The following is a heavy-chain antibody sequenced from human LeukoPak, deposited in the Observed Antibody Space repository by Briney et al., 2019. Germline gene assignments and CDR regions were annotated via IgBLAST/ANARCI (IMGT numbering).Heavy chain of an antibody. J-gene: IGHJ4*02. CDR2: INHSGST. Sequence: SETLSLTCAVYGGSLSGYYWSWIRQPPGKGLEWIGEINHSGSTNYNPSLKSRVTISVDTSKNQFSLKLSSVTTADTAVYYCARVQRSYYFDYWGQGTLVTVSS. CDR3: ARVQRSYYFDY. V-gene: IGHV4-34*01. CDR1: GGSLSGYY.